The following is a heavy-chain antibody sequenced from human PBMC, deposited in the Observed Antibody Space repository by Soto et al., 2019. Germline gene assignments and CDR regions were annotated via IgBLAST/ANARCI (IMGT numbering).Heavy chain of an antibody. V-gene: IGHV4-59*01. D-gene: IGHD3-22*01. CDR3: ARGGYYYDSSGYSLGC. CDR2: IYYSGST. J-gene: IGHJ4*02. CDR1: GGSISSYY. Sequence: PSETLSLTCTVSGGSISSYYWSWIRQPPGKGLEWIGYIYYSGSTNYNPSLKSRVTISVDTSKNQFSLKLSSVTAADTAVYYCARGGYYYDSSGYSLGCWGQGTLVTVSS.